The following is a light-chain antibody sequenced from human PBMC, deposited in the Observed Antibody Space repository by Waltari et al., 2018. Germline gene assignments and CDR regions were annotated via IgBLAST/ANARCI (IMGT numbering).Light chain of an antibody. CDR3: QQYNNWPPT. V-gene: IGKV3-15*01. CDR2: GTS. CDR1: QSVSSN. Sequence: EIVMTQSPATLSVSPGERATLSCRASQSVSSNLAWYQQKPCQAPRFLIHGTSTRATGIPARFSGSGSATEFTLTISSLQSEDFAVYYCQQYNNWPPTFGGGTKVEIK. J-gene: IGKJ4*01.